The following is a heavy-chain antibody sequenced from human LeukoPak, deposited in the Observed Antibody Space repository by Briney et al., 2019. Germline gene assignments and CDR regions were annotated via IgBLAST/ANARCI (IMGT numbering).Heavy chain of an antibody. CDR1: GYTFTRYG. CDR3: AARSGELPYYFDC. D-gene: IGHD3-10*01. V-gene: IGHV1-18*01. J-gene: IGHJ4*02. CDR2: ISTYNGKT. Sequence: ASVKVSCKASGYTFTRYGISWMRQAPGQGLEWMGWISTYNGKTSYAQRFQGGVTMTTGTSTSTAYMELRSLRSDDTAVYYCAARSGELPYYFDCWGQGTLVTVSS.